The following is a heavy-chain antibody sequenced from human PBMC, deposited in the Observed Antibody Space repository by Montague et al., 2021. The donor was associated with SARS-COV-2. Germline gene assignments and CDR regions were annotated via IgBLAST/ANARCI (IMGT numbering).Heavy chain of an antibody. CDR1: GGSISSSSYY. J-gene: IGHJ6*02. CDR2: IYYSGST. D-gene: IGHD3-9*01. CDR3: ARDGSLRCVILIGPRHYYYGMDV. V-gene: IGHV4-39*07. Sequence: SETLSLTCTVSGGSISSSSYYWGWIRQPPGKGLEWIGSIYYSGSTYYNPSLKSRVTISVATSQNQFSLKLSSVTAADTAVYYCARDGSLRCVILIGPRHYYYGMDVWGQGTTVTVSS.